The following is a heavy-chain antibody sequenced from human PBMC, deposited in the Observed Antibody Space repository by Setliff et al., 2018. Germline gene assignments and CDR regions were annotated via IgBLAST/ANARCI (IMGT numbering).Heavy chain of an antibody. CDR3: ARGGHIRYDYYYMDV. CDR2: ISADNGQT. CDR1: GYSFTSYG. Sequence: VASVKVSCKTSGYSFTSYGISWVRQAPGQGLEWMGWISADNGQTRNVQSFQGRVTMTTDTTTSTVYMELSSLRSEDTALYYCARGGHIRYDYYYMDVWGKGTTVTVSS. V-gene: IGHV1-18*01. D-gene: IGHD5-18*01. J-gene: IGHJ6*03.